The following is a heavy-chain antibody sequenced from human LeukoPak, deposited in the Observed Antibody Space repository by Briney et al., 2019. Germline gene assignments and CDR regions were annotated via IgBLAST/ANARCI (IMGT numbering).Heavy chain of an antibody. D-gene: IGHD6-13*01. J-gene: IGHJ5*02. Sequence: SETLSLTCTVSGGSISSYYWSWIRQPAGKGLEWIGRIYASGSTNYNPSLKSRVTMSVDTSKNQFSLKLSSVTAADTAVYYCARDVSSSWYMGNWFDPRGQGTLVTVSS. CDR3: ARDVSSSWYMGNWFDP. CDR2: IYASGST. V-gene: IGHV4-4*07. CDR1: GGSISSYY.